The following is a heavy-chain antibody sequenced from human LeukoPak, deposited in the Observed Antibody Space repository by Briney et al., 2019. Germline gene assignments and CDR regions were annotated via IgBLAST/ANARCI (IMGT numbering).Heavy chain of an antibody. V-gene: IGHV3-15*01. CDR3: TSLSFH. D-gene: IGHD2-21*01. CDR2: VKSKSDGGTI. Sequence: SGGSLRLSCAASGFTFSNLWMSRGRQAPGKGLEWLGRVKSKSDGGTIDYAAPVKGRFIVSRDDSKATVYLQMNSLKMDDTAVYYCTSLSFHWGRGTLVTVSS. J-gene: IGHJ4*02. CDR1: GFTFSNLW.